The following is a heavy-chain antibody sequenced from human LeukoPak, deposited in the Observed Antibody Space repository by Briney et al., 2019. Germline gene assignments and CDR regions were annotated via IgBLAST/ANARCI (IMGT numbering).Heavy chain of an antibody. CDR3: ARRDSYTSPFQY. D-gene: IGHD3-16*01. CDR2: FSYSGSA. V-gene: IGHV4-59*08. Sequence: SETLSLTCTISGGSIGTYYWSWIRQPPGKGLEWIGYFSYSGSANYNPSLKSRVTISVDTSKKQFSPKLRSATTADTAVYFCARRDSYTSPFQYWGQGTLVTVSS. CDR1: GGSIGTYY. J-gene: IGHJ1*01.